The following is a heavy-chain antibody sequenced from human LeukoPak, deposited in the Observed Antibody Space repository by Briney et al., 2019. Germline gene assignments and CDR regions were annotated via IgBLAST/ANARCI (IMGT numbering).Heavy chain of an antibody. CDR1: GGSISSYY. CDR2: IYTSGST. CDR3: ARDDSSSWYHNY. V-gene: IGHV4-4*07. D-gene: IGHD6-13*01. Sequence: SETLSLTCTVSGGSISSYYWSWIWQPAGKGLEWIGRIYTSGSTNYNPSLKSRVTMSVDTSKNQFSLKLSSVTAADTAVYYCARDDSSSWYHNYWGQGTLVTVSS. J-gene: IGHJ4*02.